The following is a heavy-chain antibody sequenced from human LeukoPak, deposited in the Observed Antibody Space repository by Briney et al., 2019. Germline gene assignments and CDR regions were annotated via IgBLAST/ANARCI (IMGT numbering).Heavy chain of an antibody. CDR1: GYTFTSYG. CDR2: ISAYNGNT. CDR3: ARDSGHDPYFDH. J-gene: IGHJ4*02. D-gene: IGHD5-12*01. V-gene: IGHV1-18*01. Sequence: ASVKVSCKATGYTFTSYGISSVRQAPGQGVEWMGWISAYNGNTNYAQKLQGRVTMTTDTSTSTAYMELRSLRSDDTAVYYCARDSGHDPYFDHWGQGILVTVSS.